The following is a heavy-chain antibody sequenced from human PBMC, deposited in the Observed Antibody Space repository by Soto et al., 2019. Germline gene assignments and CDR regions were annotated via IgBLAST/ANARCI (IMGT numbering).Heavy chain of an antibody. J-gene: IGHJ4*02. CDR3: AKARAQYYDFWCGYPVDY. CDR2: ISGSGGST. CDR1: GFTFSSYA. V-gene: IGHV3-23*01. Sequence: GGSLRLSCAASGFTFSSYAMSWVRQAPGKGLEWVSAISGSGGSTYYADSVKGRFTISRDNSKNTLYLQMNSLRAEDTAVYYCAKARAQYYDFWCGYPVDYWGQGTLVTV. D-gene: IGHD3-3*01.